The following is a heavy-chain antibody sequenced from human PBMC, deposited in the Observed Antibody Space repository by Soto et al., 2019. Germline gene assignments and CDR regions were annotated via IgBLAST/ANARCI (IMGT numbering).Heavy chain of an antibody. V-gene: IGHV4-34*01. CDR1: GGSFSGYY. Sequence: ASETLSLTCAVYGGSFSGYYWSWIRQPPGKGLEWIGEINHSGSTNYNPSLKSRVTISVDTSKNQFSLKLSSVTAADTAVYYCARYYYDSSGYLPGGYYYGMDVWGQGTTVTVSS. J-gene: IGHJ6*02. D-gene: IGHD3-22*01. CDR3: ARYYYDSSGYLPGGYYYGMDV. CDR2: INHSGST.